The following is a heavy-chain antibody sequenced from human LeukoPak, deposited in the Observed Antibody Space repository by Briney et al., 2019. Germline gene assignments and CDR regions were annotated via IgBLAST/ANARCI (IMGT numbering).Heavy chain of an antibody. D-gene: IGHD3-3*01. V-gene: IGHV4-39*07. CDR1: GGSITSGFYY. Sequence: SETLSLTCTVSGGSITSGFYYWGWIRQPPGKGLEWIGFIYYSGSTFYNPSLKSRVTISVDTSKNQFSLKLSSVTAADTAVYYCARGNTYYDFWSGYYTPPGYFDYWGQGTLVTVSS. CDR2: IYYSGST. J-gene: IGHJ4*02. CDR3: ARGNTYYDFWSGYYTPPGYFDY.